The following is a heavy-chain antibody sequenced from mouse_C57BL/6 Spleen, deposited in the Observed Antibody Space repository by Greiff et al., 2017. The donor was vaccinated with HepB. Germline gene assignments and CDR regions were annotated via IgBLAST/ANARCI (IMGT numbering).Heavy chain of an antibody. Sequence: QVQLQQSGPGLVQPSQSLSITCTVPGFSLTSYGVHWVRQSPGKGLEWLGVIWSGGSTDYNVAFISRLSISKDNSKRQVFFKMDSQQADDTAIYYCARPLYNGYYWFAYWGQGTLVTVSA. J-gene: IGHJ3*01. CDR2: IWSGGST. CDR3: ARPLYNGYYWFAY. CDR1: GFSLTSYG. V-gene: IGHV2-2*01. D-gene: IGHD2-3*01.